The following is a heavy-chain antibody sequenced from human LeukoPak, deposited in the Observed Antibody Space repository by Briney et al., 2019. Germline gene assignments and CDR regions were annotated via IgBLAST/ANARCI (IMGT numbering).Heavy chain of an antibody. V-gene: IGHV4-59*01. D-gene: IGHD1-1*01. J-gene: IGHJ5*02. Sequence: SETLSLTCTVSGGSISSYYWSWIRQPPGKGLEWIGYIYSSGSTDYNPSLKSRVTISVDTSKSQVSLKLSSVTAADTAVYYCAREGTAGTNLNWFDPWGQGTLVTVSS. CDR1: GGSISSYY. CDR2: IYSSGST. CDR3: AREGTAGTNLNWFDP.